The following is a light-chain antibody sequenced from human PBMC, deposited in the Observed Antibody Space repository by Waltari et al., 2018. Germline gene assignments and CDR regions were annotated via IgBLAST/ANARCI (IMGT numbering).Light chain of an antibody. CDR2: GAS. J-gene: IGKJ1*01. CDR1: QSVSSN. CDR3: QPYNNWPRT. V-gene: IGKV3-15*01. Sequence: EIVMTQSPATLSVSPGERATLSCRASQSVSSNLAWYQQKPGHAPRLLIYGASTRATGIPARFSGSGSGTYFTLTISRLQAEDFAVYYCQPYNNWPRTFGQGTKVEIK.